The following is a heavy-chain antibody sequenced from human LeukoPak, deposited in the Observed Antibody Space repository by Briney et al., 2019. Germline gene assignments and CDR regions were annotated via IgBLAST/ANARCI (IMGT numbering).Heavy chain of an antibody. D-gene: IGHD6-13*01. V-gene: IGHV4-39*01. J-gene: IGHJ6*02. CDR2: IYYSGST. CDR1: GGSISSTTNY. CDR3: ARLGAPGGTRSGDYYYGMDV. Sequence: SETLSLTCTVSGGSISSTTNYWGWHRQPPGKGLEWNVSIYYSGSTFYNPSLKSRVTISVDTSKNQFSLKLSSVTAADTAVYYCARLGAPGGTRSGDYYYGMDVWGQGTTVTVSS.